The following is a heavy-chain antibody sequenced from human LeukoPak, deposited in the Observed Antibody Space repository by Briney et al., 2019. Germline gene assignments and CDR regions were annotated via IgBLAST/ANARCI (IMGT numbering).Heavy chain of an antibody. CDR3: ARGRDRRPFGCFGY. D-gene: IGHD1-14*01. CDR1: GFPFHDYT. V-gene: IGHV3-43*01. J-gene: IGHJ4*02. CDR2: ISWDGYTT. Sequence: GGSLRLSCAASGFPFHDYTMHWVRQPPGKGLEWVSLISWDGYTTYYADSVKGRFTISRDNSKNTLYLQMNSLRAEDTAVYYCARGRDRRPFGCFGYWGQGTLVTVSS.